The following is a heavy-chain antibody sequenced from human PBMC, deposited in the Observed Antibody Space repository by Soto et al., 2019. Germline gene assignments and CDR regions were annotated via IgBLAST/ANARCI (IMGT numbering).Heavy chain of an antibody. V-gene: IGHV3-23*01. Sequence: EVPLLESGGGLVQPGGSLRLSCGVSGFTFDSHAMNWVRQAPGRGLEWVSRISGGGGSTDYADSVKGRFTVSRDNSQNTLFLQMNSLRVDATAIFYFARDTGTYRFEAFDIWGQGTMVTVSS. CDR2: ISGGGGST. D-gene: IGHD1-26*01. CDR1: GFTFDSHA. CDR3: ARDTGTYRFEAFDI. J-gene: IGHJ3*02.